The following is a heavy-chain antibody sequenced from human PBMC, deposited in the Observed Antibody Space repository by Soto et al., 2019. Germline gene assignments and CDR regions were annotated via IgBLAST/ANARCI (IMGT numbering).Heavy chain of an antibody. V-gene: IGHV4-59*01. CDR2: IYYSGST. J-gene: IGHJ5*02. CDR3: ARERNGDLYNWFDP. D-gene: IGHD4-17*01. Sequence: QVQLQESGPGLVKPSETLSLTCTVSGGSISSYYWSWIRQPPGKGLEWIGYIYYSGSTNYNPSLKSRVTISVDTSKNQFSLKLSSVTAADTAVYYCARERNGDLYNWFDPWGQGTLVTVSS. CDR1: GGSISSYY.